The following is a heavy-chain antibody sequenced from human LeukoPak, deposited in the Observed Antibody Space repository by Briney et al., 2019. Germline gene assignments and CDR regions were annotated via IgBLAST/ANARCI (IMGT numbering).Heavy chain of an antibody. CDR3: ARKIGGAVAGNWYFDL. Sequence: PGRSLRLSCAASGFTFSSYAMHWVRQAPGKGLEWVAVISYDGSNKYYADSVKGRFTISRDNSENTLYLQMNSLRAEDTAVYYCARKIGGAVAGNWYFDLWGRGTLVIVSS. J-gene: IGHJ2*01. CDR1: GFTFSSYA. D-gene: IGHD6-19*01. CDR2: ISYDGSNK. V-gene: IGHV3-30-3*01.